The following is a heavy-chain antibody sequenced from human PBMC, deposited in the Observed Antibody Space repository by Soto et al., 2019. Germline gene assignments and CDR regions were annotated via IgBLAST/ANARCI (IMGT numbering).Heavy chain of an antibody. J-gene: IGHJ4*02. CDR3: ARVVEQQLVSPDY. Sequence: GGSLRLSCAASGFTFSSYSMNWVRQAPGKGLEWVSSISSSSSYIYYADSVKGRFTISRDNAKNSLYLQMNSLRAEDTAVYYCARVVEQQLVSPDYWGQGTLVTVSS. CDR2: ISSSSSYI. CDR1: GFTFSSYS. V-gene: IGHV3-21*01. D-gene: IGHD6-13*01.